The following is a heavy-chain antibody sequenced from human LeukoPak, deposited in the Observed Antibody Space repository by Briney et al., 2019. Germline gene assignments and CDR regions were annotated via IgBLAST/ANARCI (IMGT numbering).Heavy chain of an antibody. J-gene: IGHJ6*03. V-gene: IGHV3-23*01. Sequence: GGSLRLSCAASGFTFSSYAMSWVRQAPGKGLEWVSAISGSGVSTYYADSVKGRFTISRDNSKNTLYLQMKSLRAEDTAVYYCAKSSWEAYYYYMDVWGKGTTVTVSS. CDR2: ISGSGVST. D-gene: IGHD1-26*01. CDR3: AKSSWEAYYYYMDV. CDR1: GFTFSSYA.